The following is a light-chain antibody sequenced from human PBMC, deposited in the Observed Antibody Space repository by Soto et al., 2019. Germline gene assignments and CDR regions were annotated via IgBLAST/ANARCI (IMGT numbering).Light chain of an antibody. CDR2: GPS. CDR3: QLYGNSLT. CDR1: QGVGRNS. V-gene: IGKV3-20*01. Sequence: EIVLTQSPGTVSLSPGERATLSCRASQGVGRNSLAWYQQKPGQAPRLLIYGPSGRATGIPDRFSGSGSGTDFTLTISRLEPEDFAVYYCQLYGNSLTFCGGTKVDIK. J-gene: IGKJ4*01.